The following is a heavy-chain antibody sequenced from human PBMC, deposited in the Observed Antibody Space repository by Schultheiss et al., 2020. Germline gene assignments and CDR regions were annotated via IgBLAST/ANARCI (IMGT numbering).Heavy chain of an antibody. D-gene: IGHD6-19*01. CDR1: GDSVSSNSAA. CDR3: ARGDLLSRKIDVSRFGSGWYYFDY. V-gene: IGHV6-1*01. Sequence: SQTLSLTCAISGDSVSSNSAAWNWIRQSPSRGLEWLGRTYYRSKWYNDYAVSVKSRITINPDTSKNQFSLQLNSVTPEDTAVYYCARGDLLSRKIDVSRFGSGWYYFDYWGQGTLVTVSS. J-gene: IGHJ4*02. CDR2: TYYRSKWYN.